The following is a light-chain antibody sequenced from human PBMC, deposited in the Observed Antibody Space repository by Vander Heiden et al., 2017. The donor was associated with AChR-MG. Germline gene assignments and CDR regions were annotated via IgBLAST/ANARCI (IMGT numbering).Light chain of an antibody. CDR2: GAS. V-gene: IGKV3-15*01. CDR1: QSVSSN. Sequence: EIVMTQSPATLSVSPGERATLSCRASQSVSSNLAWYQQKPGQAPRLLIYGASTRATGIPARFSGSGSGTEFTLTISSLQSEDFAVYYCHRENNWPYTFGQGTKLEIK. CDR3: HRENNWPYT. J-gene: IGKJ2*01.